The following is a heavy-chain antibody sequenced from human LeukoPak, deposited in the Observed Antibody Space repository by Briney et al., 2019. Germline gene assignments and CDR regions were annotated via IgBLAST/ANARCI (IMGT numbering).Heavy chain of an antibody. CDR1: GGSISSYY. CDR3: ATSDFEGNFGY. D-gene: IGHD2-21*02. V-gene: IGHV4-59*01. J-gene: IGHJ4*02. Sequence: SETLSLTCTVSGGSISSYYWSWIRQPPGKGLEWIGYIYYSGSTNYNPSLKSRVTISVDTSKNQFSLKLSSVTAADTAVYYCATSDFEGNFGYWGQGTLVTVSS. CDR2: IYYSGST.